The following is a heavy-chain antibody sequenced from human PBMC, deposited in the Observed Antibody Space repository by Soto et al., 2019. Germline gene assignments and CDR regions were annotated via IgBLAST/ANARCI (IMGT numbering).Heavy chain of an antibody. J-gene: IGHJ6*03. D-gene: IGHD4-17*01. V-gene: IGHV3-9*01. CDR3: AKDPRGDYLLYDMYV. CDR2: ISWNSGTV. CDR1: GFTFDDYA. Sequence: EMQLVESGGGLVQPGRSLRLSCAASGFTFDDYAMHWVRQAPGTGLEGVSGISWNSGTVGYADSVKGRFTISRDNAQKSLYLQMNSLRAEDTALYYCAKDPRGDYLLYDMYVWGKGTTVTVSS.